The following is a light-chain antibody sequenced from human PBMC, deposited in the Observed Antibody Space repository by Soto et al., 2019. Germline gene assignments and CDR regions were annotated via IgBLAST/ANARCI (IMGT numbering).Light chain of an antibody. CDR1: SSDVGAYNY. CDR2: DVS. V-gene: IGLV2-11*01. Sequence: QSALTQPRSVSGSPGQSVTISCTGTSSDVGAYNYVSWYQHHPGKAPKYMIYDVSKRPSGVPDRFSGSKSGNTASLTISGLQAEDEADYYCCSYAGTYSDVFGTGTKVTVL. CDR3: CSYAGTYSDV. J-gene: IGLJ1*01.